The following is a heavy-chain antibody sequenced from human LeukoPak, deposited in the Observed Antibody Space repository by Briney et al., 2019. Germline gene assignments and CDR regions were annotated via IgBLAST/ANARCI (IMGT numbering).Heavy chain of an antibody. CDR2: ISGSGGST. V-gene: IGHV3-23*01. CDR1: GFTFSSYA. D-gene: IGHD6-13*01. J-gene: IGHJ4*02. CDR3: AKAAGIAAAGTFDY. Sequence: HPGGSLRFSCAASGFTFSSYAMSWVRQAPGKGLEWVSAISGSGGSTYHADSVKGRFTISRDNSKNTLYLQMNSLRAEDTAVYYCAKAAGIAAAGTFDYWGQGTLVTVSS.